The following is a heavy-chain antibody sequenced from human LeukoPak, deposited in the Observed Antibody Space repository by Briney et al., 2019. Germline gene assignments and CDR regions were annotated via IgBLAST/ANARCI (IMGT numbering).Heavy chain of an antibody. D-gene: IGHD5-24*01. J-gene: IGHJ6*02. V-gene: IGHV1-69*13. CDR1: GGTFSSYA. CDR3: ARAGDGYKPPVDYYYYGMDV. Sequence: ASVKVSCKASGGTFSSYAISWVRQAPGRGLEWMGGIIPIFGTANYAQKFQGRVTITADESTSTAYMELSSLRSEDTAVYYCARAGDGYKPPVDYYYYGMDVWGQGTTVTVSS. CDR2: IIPIFGTA.